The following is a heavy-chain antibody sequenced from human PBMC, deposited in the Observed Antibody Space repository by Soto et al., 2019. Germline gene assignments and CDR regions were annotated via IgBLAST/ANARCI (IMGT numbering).Heavy chain of an antibody. CDR2: ISGSGGST. CDR3: AKDLEDYGDYAEYFQH. J-gene: IGHJ1*01. D-gene: IGHD4-17*01. V-gene: IGHV3-23*01. CDR1: GFTFSSYA. Sequence: GGSLRLPCAASGFTFSSYAMSWVRQAPGKGLEWVSAISGSGGSTYYADSVKGRFTISRDNSKNTLYLQMNSLRAEDTAVYYCAKDLEDYGDYAEYFQHWGQGTLVTVSS.